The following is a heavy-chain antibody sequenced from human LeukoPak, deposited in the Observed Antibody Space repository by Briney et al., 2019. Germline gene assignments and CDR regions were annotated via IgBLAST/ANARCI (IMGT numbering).Heavy chain of an antibody. Sequence: SETLSLTCTVSGDSIDSNTYYWGWIRQPPGKGLEWIGSIYYSGGTYSNPSLKSRVTISIDTSKNQFSLKLSSVTAADTAMYYCARLGFTMILVATTWGQGTLVTVSS. V-gene: IGHV4-39*01. CDR1: GDSIDSNTYY. D-gene: IGHD3-22*01. J-gene: IGHJ4*02. CDR3: ARLGFTMILVATT. CDR2: IYYSGGT.